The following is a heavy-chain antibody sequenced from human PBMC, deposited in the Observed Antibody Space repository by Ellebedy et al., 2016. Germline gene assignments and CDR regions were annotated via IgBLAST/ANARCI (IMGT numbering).Heavy chain of an antibody. CDR3: ATAPQREQWLVRRALDY. V-gene: IGHV1-8*01. D-gene: IGHD6-19*01. J-gene: IGHJ4*02. CDR2: MNPDSGNT. Sequence: ASVKVSCXASGYTFTSYDINWVRQATGQGLEWMGWMNPDSGNTGYAQKFQGRVTMTRNTSISTAYMELSSLRSEDTAVYYCATAPQREQWLVRRALDYWGQGTLVTVSS. CDR1: GYTFTSYD.